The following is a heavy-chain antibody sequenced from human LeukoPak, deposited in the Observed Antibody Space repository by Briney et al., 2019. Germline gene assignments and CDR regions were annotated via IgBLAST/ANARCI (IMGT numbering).Heavy chain of an antibody. J-gene: IGHJ4*02. CDR3: ARESGACSPFGF. CDR2: IYYTGRT. Sequence: PSETLSLTCTVSGGSISSYYWSWIRQPPGKGLEWIRYIYYTGRTNYNPSLESRVTISADASKYQFSLRLTSVTAADTAVYYCARESGACSPFGFLGQGTLVTVSS. V-gene: IGHV4-59*01. CDR1: GGSISSYY. D-gene: IGHD2-21*02.